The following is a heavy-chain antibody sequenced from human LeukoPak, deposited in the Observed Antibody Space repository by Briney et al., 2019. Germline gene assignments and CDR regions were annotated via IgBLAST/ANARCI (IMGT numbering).Heavy chain of an antibody. CDR1: GYTFTSYA. CDR2: INAGNGNT. Sequence: ASVKVSCKASGYTFTSYAMHWVRQAPGQRLEWMGWINAGNGNTKYSQKFQGRVTITRDTSASTAYMELSSLRSEDTAVYYCARDLNENSLVWAYYYYGMDVWGQGTTVTVSS. CDR3: ARDLNENSLVWAYYYYGMDV. J-gene: IGHJ6*02. V-gene: IGHV1-3*01. D-gene: IGHD3-10*01.